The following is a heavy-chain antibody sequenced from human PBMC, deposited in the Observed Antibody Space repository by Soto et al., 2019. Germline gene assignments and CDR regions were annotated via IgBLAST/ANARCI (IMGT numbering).Heavy chain of an antibody. J-gene: IGHJ6*02. D-gene: IGHD3-10*01. CDR2: INPKFGDT. Sequence: QVQLVQSGAEVKKPGDSVRVSCEASGYTFTAYYIHWVRQAPGQGLEWMGWINPKFGDTTYAQDFQGRLTLTRDMSISTVYMDLSRLTSDDTAIYYCARNMDYYYGPGSGNGHGVWGQGTTVNVFS. CDR3: ARNMDYYYGPGSGNGHGV. V-gene: IGHV1-2*02. CDR1: GYTFTAYY.